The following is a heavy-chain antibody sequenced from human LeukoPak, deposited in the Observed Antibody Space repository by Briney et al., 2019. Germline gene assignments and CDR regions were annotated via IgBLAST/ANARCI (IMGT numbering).Heavy chain of an antibody. CDR2: ISSSCSYI. CDR3: ARGDSTGAFDI. Sequence: GGSLRLSCAASAFTFSIYSINWVRQAPGKGLEWVSSISSSCSYISYADSVKVRFTISRDNAKNSLYLQMNSLRAEDTAVYYCARGDSTGAFDIWGQGTMVTVSS. J-gene: IGHJ3*02. V-gene: IGHV3-21*01. D-gene: IGHD1-14*01. CDR1: AFTFSIYS.